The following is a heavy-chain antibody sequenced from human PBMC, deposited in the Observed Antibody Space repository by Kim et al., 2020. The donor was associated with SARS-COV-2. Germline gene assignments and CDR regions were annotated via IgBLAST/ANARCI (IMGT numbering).Heavy chain of an antibody. J-gene: IGHJ3*02. CDR2: IIPIFGTA. CDR1: GGTFSSYA. D-gene: IGHD2-21*02. Sequence: SVKVSCKASGGTFSSYAISWVRQAPGQGLEWMGGIIPIFGTANYAQKFQGRVTITADESTSTAYMELSSLRSEDTAVYYCASGVTAIPLNAFDIWGQGTMVTVSS. V-gene: IGHV1-69*13. CDR3: ASGVTAIPLNAFDI.